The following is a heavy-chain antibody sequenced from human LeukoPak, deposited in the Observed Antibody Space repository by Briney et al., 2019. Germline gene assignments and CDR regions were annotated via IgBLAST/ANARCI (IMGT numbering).Heavy chain of an antibody. J-gene: IGHJ4*02. D-gene: IGHD3-22*01. CDR2: IYYSGST. CDR3: ARHGSYYDSSGYSHRPFDC. V-gene: IGHV4-59*08. Sequence: SETLSLTCTVSGGSISIYYGSWIRQPPGEGLGWIGYIYYSGSTNYNPSLKSRVTIAVDTSKNQFSLKLSAVTAADTAVYYCARHGSYYDSSGYSHRPFDCWGQGTLVTVSS. CDR1: GGSISIYY.